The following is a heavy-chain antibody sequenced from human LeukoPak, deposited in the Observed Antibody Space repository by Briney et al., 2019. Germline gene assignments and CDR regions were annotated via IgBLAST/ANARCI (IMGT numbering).Heavy chain of an antibody. D-gene: IGHD2-2*01. CDR2: IYSGGST. V-gene: IGHV3-66*01. CDR1: GFTVSRNY. CDR3: ARGDYQGFYYFDY. Sequence: GGSLRLSCAGSGFTVSRNYMSWVRQAPGKGLEWVSVIYSGGSTYYADSVKGRFTISTDNSKNTLNLQMNSLRAEDTAVYYCARGDYQGFYYFDYWGQGTLVTVSS. J-gene: IGHJ4*02.